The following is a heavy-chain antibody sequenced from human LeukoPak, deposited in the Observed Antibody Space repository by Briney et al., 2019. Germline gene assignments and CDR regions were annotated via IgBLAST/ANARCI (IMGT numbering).Heavy chain of an antibody. CDR2: IHDTGST. V-gene: IGHV4-59*11. Sequence: SETLSLTCSVSGGSLSSHYWSWIRQPPGKGLELIGHIHDTGSTFYNPSLRGRVTISLDTSNNQFSLKLTSMAAADTAVYYCARFSSGCSTSSCYLTYWGQGTLVTVS. CDR1: GGSLSSHY. J-gene: IGHJ4*02. CDR3: ARFSSGCSTSSCYLTY. D-gene: IGHD2-2*01.